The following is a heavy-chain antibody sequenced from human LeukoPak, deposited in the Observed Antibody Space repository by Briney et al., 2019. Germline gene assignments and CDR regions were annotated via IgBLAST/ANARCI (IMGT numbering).Heavy chain of an antibody. CDR3: AKNGVGGSYYPIDS. Sequence: GGSLRLSCAGSGFTLSSYWMHWVRQAPGKGLVWVSRFYSDGSRTNYADSVKGRFTISGDNAKNTLYLQMNSLRAEDTAVYYCAKNGVGGSYYPIDSWGQGTLVTVSS. CDR2: FYSDGSRT. CDR1: GFTLSSYW. D-gene: IGHD1-26*01. V-gene: IGHV3-74*01. J-gene: IGHJ4*02.